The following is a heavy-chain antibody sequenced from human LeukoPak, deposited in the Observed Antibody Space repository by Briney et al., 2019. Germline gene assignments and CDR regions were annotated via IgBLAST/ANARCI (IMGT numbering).Heavy chain of an antibody. V-gene: IGHV4-4*09. CDR2: IYSTGTT. CDR1: GGSVSSYY. D-gene: IGHD5-24*01. CDR3: ARHARRDAYNPNDY. J-gene: IGHJ4*02. Sequence: SETLSLSCTVSGGSVSSYYWSWIRQPPGKELEWLGCIYSTGTTKFNPSLESRVTMSVDTSKNQFSLKLSSVTAADTAVYYCARHARRDAYNPNDYWGQGTLVTVSS.